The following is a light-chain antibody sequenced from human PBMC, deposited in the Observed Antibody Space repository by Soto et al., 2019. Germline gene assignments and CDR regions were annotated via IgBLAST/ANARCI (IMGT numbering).Light chain of an antibody. CDR1: QSVSSN. CDR3: QQYNNWPPRST. V-gene: IGKV3-15*01. J-gene: IGKJ2*02. CDR2: GAS. Sequence: EIVMTQSPATLSVSPGERATLSCRASQSVSSNVAWYQQKPGQAPRLLIYGASTRATGIPARFSGSGSGTEFTLTISSLQSEDFAVYYCQQYNNWPPRSTFGQGTKLEIK.